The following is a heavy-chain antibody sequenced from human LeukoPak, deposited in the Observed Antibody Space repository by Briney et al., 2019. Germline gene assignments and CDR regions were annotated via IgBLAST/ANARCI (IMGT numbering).Heavy chain of an antibody. V-gene: IGHV3-48*01. J-gene: IGHJ4*02. CDR3: ARGYYDSSGYYYFDY. CDR2: ISSSSSTI. Sequence: GGSLRLSCAASGFTFSSYSMNWVRQAPGKGLEWVSYISSSSSTIYYADSVKGRFTISRDNAKNSLYLQMNSLRAEDTAVYYCARGYYDSSGYYYFDYWGQGTLVTVSS. D-gene: IGHD3-22*01. CDR1: GFTFSSYS.